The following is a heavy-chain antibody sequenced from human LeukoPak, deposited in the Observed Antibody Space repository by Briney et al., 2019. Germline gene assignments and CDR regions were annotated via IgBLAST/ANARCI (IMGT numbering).Heavy chain of an antibody. CDR1: GYTFTGYY. Sequence: GASVKVSCKASGYTFTGYYMHLVRQAPGQGLEWMGWINPNSGGTNYAQKFQGRVTMTRDTSISTAYMELSRLRSDDTAVYYCARYDYGGNSGLDYWGQGTLVTVSS. CDR2: INPNSGGT. J-gene: IGHJ4*02. D-gene: IGHD4-17*01. CDR3: ARYDYGGNSGLDY. V-gene: IGHV1-2*02.